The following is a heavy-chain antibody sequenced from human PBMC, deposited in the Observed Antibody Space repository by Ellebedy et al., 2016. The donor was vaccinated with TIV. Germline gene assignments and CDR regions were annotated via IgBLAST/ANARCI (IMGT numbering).Heavy chain of an antibody. CDR3: ARDDVNTQDNGLDV. J-gene: IGHJ6*02. Sequence: MPSETLSLTCTVSGVSISSHHWSWIRQSAGNGLEYIGRIYDSGSTNYNPSLKSRVTMSADTSKNQFSLKVSSGTAADTAVYYCARDDVNTQDNGLDVWGRGTTVIVSS. V-gene: IGHV4-4*07. CDR1: GVSISSHH. CDR2: IYDSGST. D-gene: IGHD1-1*01.